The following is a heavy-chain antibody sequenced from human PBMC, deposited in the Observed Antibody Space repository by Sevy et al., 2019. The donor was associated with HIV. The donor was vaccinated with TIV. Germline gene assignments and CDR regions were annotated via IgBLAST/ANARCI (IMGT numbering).Heavy chain of an antibody. CDR3: ARGRAGGTYYYDSSGYYGD. V-gene: IGHV1-2*06. J-gene: IGHJ4*02. CDR1: GYTFTGYY. Sequence: ASVKVSCKASGYTFTGYYMHWVRQAPGQGLEWMGRINPNSGGTNYAQKFQGRVTMTRDTSINTAYMELSRLRSDDTAVYYCARGRAGGTYYYDSSGYYGDWGQGTLVTVSS. CDR2: INPNSGGT. D-gene: IGHD3-22*01.